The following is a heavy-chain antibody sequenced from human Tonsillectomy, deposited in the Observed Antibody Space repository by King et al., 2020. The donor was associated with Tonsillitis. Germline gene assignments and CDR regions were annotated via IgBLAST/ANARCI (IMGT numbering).Heavy chain of an antibody. CDR3: ARPRGTYYRDAFDI. J-gene: IGHJ3*02. D-gene: IGHD1-26*01. CDR1: GYSISSGYY. Sequence: QLQLQESGPGLVKPSETLSLTCSVSGYSISSGYYWGWIRQSPGKGLVWIGTVYHSGSTYYSPSLKSRVTISVDTSKNQFSLKLNSVTAADTAIYYCARPRGTYYRDAFDIWGRGTMVTVSS. CDR2: VYHSGST. V-gene: IGHV4-38-2*01.